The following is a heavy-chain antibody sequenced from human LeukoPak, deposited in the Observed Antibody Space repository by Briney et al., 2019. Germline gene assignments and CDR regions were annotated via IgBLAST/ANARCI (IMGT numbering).Heavy chain of an antibody. V-gene: IGHV4-34*01. D-gene: IGHD4-17*01. J-gene: IGHJ6*02. Sequence: SETLSLTCAVYGGSFSGYYWSWIRQPPGKGLEWIGEINHSGSTNYNPSLKSRVTISVDTSKNQFSLKLSSVTAADTAVYYCARACDYGYYYYYYGIDVWGQGTTVTVSS. CDR3: ARACDYGYYYYYYGIDV. CDR2: INHSGST. CDR1: GGSFSGYY.